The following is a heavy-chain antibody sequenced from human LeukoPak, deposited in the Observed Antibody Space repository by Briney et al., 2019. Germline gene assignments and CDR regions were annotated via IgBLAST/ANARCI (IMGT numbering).Heavy chain of an antibody. V-gene: IGHV3-7*01. CDR3: ARDVGGRLDY. J-gene: IGHJ4*02. CDR2: IKEDESAK. CDR1: GFTFSTYW. D-gene: IGHD1-26*01. Sequence: GGSLRLSCAASGFTFSTYWMAWVRQAPGKGLEWVANIKEDESAKHQADSVKGRFTIFRDNAQNSVYLQMSSLRGEDTAVYYCARDVGGRLDYWGQGTLVTVSS.